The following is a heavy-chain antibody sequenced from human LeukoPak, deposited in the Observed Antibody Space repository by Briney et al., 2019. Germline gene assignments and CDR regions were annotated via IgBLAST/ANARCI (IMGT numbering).Heavy chain of an antibody. Sequence: GGSLRLSGAASGFTFSSYSMNWVRQAPGKGLEWVSSISSSSSYIYYADSVKGRFTISRDNAKNSLYLQMNSLRAEDTAVYYCARVGRSGGVFDSWGQGTTVTVSS. CDR2: ISSSSSYI. V-gene: IGHV3-21*01. CDR3: ARVGRSGGVFDS. D-gene: IGHD3-10*01. CDR1: GFTFSSYS. J-gene: IGHJ4*03.